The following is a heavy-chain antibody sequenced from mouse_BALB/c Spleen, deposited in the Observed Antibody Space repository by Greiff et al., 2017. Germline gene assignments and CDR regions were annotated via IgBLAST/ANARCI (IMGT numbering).Heavy chain of an antibody. D-gene: IGHD2-4*01. V-gene: IGHV5-17*02. CDR3: ARYDYDWYFDV. CDR1: GFTFSSFG. Sequence: EVKLMESGGGLVQPGGSRKLSCAASGFTFSSFGMHWVRQAPEKGLEWVAYISSGSSTIYYADTVKGRFTISRDNPKNTLFLQMTSLRSEDTAMYYCARYDYDWYFDVWGAGTTVTVSS. J-gene: IGHJ1*01. CDR2: ISSGSSTI.